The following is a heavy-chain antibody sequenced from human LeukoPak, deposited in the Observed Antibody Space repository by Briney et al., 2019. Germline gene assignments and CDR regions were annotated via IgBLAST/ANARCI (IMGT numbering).Heavy chain of an antibody. CDR3: ARDRAWNYFDY. D-gene: IGHD3-3*01. V-gene: IGHV3-23*01. J-gene: IGHJ4*02. Sequence: GGSLRLSCAASGFTFSSYAINWVRQTPGKGLEWVSGISASGGSTYFVDSVKGRFTISRDISKNTLYLQMDSLRAEDTAVYYCARDRAWNYFDYWGQGTLVTVSS. CDR2: ISASGGST. CDR1: GFTFSSYA.